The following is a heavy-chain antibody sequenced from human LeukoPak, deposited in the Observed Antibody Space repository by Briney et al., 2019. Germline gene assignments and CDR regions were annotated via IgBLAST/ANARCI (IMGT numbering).Heavy chain of an antibody. CDR3: ARGYSSWNP. Sequence: SETLSLTCTVSGYSISSGYHWGWIRQPPGKGLEWIGYIYYSGSTNYNPSLKSRVTISVDTSKNQFSLKLSSVTAADTAVYYCARGYSSWNPWGQGTLVTVSS. V-gene: IGHV4-61*01. CDR1: GYSISSGYH. CDR2: IYYSGST. D-gene: IGHD6-13*01. J-gene: IGHJ1*01.